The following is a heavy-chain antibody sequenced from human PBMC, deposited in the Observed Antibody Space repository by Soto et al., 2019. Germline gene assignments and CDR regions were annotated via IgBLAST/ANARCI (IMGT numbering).Heavy chain of an antibody. CDR1: GGSISSGGYY. D-gene: IGHD2-2*01. V-gene: IGHV4-30-4*01. CDR3: ARDKGLYCSSTSCYFIRTKRDAFDI. CDR2: IYYSGST. Sequence: SETLSLTCTVSGGSISSGGYYWSWIRQPPGKGLEWIGYIYYSGSTYYNPSLKSRVTISVDTSKNQFSLKLSSVTAADTAVYYCARDKGLYCSSTSCYFIRTKRDAFDIWGQGTMVTVSS. J-gene: IGHJ3*02.